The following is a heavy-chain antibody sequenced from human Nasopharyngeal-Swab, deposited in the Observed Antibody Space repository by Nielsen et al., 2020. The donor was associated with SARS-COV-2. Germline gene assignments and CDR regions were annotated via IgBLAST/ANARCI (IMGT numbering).Heavy chain of an antibody. V-gene: IGHV4-59*01. CDR3: ARRITATSTGFDY. CDR1: GGSMSTYY. CDR2: IYYSGST. D-gene: IGHD6-25*01. Sequence: SETLSLTCTVSGGSMSTYYWSWIRQPPGKGLAWIGFIYYSGSTNYNPSLESRVTISADTSKNQFSLKLSSVTAADTAMYYCARRITATSTGFDYWGQGTLVTVSS. J-gene: IGHJ4*02.